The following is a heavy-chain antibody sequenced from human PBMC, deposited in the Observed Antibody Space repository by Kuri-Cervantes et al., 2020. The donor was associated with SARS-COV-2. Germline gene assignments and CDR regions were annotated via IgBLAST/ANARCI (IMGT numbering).Heavy chain of an antibody. CDR2: ISAYNGNT. D-gene: IGHD1-1*01. CDR1: GYTFTSYG. J-gene: IGHJ3*02. V-gene: IGHV1-18*01. Sequence: ASVKVSCKASGYTFTSYGISWVRQAPGQGLEWMGWISAYNGNTNYAQKLQGRVTITRNTSISTAYMELSSLRFEDAAVYYCARDIGDWNPDGFDIWGQGTMVTVSS. CDR3: ARDIGDWNPDGFDI.